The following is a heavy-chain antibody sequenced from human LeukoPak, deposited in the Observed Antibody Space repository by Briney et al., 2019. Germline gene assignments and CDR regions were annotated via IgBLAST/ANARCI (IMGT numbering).Heavy chain of an antibody. V-gene: IGHV3-74*01. CDR1: GFTFSRYS. J-gene: IGHJ5*02. CDR3: VRGGFSLDR. CDR2: VNSDGSGT. Sequence: GGSLRLSCAASGFTFSRYSMHWVRHAPGKGLVWVSHVNSDGSGTDYADSVKGRFTISRDNAKNTLYLQMNSPRAEDTAVYYCVRGGFSLDRWGQGTLVTVSS. D-gene: IGHD3-10*01.